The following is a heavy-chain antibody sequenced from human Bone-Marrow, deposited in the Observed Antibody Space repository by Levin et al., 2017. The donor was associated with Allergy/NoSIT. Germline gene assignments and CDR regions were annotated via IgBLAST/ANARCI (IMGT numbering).Heavy chain of an antibody. CDR2: IVVGSGNT. J-gene: IGHJ5*02. D-gene: IGHD3-10*01. V-gene: IGHV1-58*02. CDR3: AANMVRGVMNWFDP. Sequence: SVKVSCKASGFTFTSSAMQWVRQARGQRLEWIGWIVVGSGNTNYAQKFQERVTITRDMSTSTAYMELSSLRSEDTAVYYCAANMVRGVMNWFDPWGQGTLVTVSS. CDR1: GFTFTSSA.